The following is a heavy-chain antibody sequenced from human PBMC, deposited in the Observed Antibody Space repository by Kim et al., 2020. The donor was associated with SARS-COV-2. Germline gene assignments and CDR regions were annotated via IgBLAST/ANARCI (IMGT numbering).Heavy chain of an antibody. J-gene: IGHJ6*02. V-gene: IGHV5-10-1*01. CDR2: IDPSDSYT. CDR1: GYSFTSYW. D-gene: IGHD3-10*01. CDR3: ARYMVRGGTYYYYYGMDV. Sequence: GESLKISCKGSGYSFTSYWISWVRQMPGKGLEWMGRIDPSDSYTNYSPSFQGHVTISADKSISTAYLQWSSLKASDTAMYYCARYMVRGGTYYYYYGMDVWGQGTTVTVSS.